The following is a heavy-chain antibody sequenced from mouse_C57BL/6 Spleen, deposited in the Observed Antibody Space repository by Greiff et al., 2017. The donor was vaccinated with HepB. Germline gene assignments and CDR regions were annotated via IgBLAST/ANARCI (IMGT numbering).Heavy chain of an antibody. D-gene: IGHD3-2*02. J-gene: IGHJ2*01. V-gene: IGHV1-54*01. CDR2: INPGSGGT. CDR3: ARGGTAQATSYFDD. Sequence: QVQLQQSGAELVRPGTSVKVSCKASGYAFTNYLIEWVKQRPGQGLEWIGVINPGSGGTNYNEKFKGKAILTADKSSSTAYMQLSSLTSEDSAVYFCARGGTAQATSYFDDWGQGTTLTVSS. CDR1: GYAFTNYL.